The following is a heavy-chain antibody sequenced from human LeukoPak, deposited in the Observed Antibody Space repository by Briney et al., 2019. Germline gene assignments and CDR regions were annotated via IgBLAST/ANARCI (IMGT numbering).Heavy chain of an antibody. D-gene: IGHD2-21*02. V-gene: IGHV3-21*01. CDR2: ITSTSSYI. J-gene: IGHJ4*02. CDR3: ARDYCGGDCYSIDY. CDR1: GFTFSTYN. Sequence: GGSLRLSCAASGFTFSTYNMNWVRQAPGKGLEWVSSITSTSSYIYYADSVKGRFTISRDNAKSSLYLQMNSLRDEDTAVYYCARDYCGGDCYSIDYWGQGTLVTVSS.